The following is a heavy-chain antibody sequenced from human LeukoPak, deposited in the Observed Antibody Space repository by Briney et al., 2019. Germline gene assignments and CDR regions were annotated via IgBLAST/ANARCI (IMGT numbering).Heavy chain of an antibody. D-gene: IGHD3-22*01. CDR3: ARGTYYDSSAYSGVRLFDY. J-gene: IGHJ4*02. CDR2: INPNSGGT. CDR1: GYTFTSYA. Sequence: ASVKVSCKASGYTFTSYAMNWVRQAPGQGLEWMGWINPNSGGTNYAQKFQGRVTMTRDTSITTAYMELTRLTSDDTAVYSCARGTYYDSSAYSGVRLFDYWGQGTLVTVSS. V-gene: IGHV1-2*02.